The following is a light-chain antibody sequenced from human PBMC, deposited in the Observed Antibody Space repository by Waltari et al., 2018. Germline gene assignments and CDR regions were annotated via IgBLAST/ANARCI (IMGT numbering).Light chain of an antibody. J-gene: IGLJ1*01. CDR1: ARDIGAHDS. CDR2: DVN. Sequence: QSALTQPPSASGSPGQSITISFTGSARDIGAHDSVSWYQQHPGKAPKLLLYDVNRRPSGVPFRFSGSKSGNTASLTVSGLQTEDEADYYCSSYVGADTAVFGPGTKVTVL. CDR3: SSYVGADTAV. V-gene: IGLV2-8*01.